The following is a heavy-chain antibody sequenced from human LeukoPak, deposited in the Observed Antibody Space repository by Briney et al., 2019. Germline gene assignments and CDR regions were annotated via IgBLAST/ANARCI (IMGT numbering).Heavy chain of an antibody. D-gene: IGHD3-22*01. Sequence: ASVKVSCKASGGTLSCYAISWVRQAPGQGLEWMGGIIPIFGTANYAQKFQGRVTITTDESTSTAYMELSSLRSEDTAVYYCALEYYYDSSGYYRFDYWGQGTLVTVSS. V-gene: IGHV1-69*05. CDR2: IIPIFGTA. J-gene: IGHJ4*02. CDR1: GGTLSCYA. CDR3: ALEYYYDSSGYYRFDY.